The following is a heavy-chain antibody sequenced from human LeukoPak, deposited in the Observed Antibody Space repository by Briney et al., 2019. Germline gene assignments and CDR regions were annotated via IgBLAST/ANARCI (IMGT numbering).Heavy chain of an antibody. V-gene: IGHV3-74*01. Sequence: GGSLRLSCAASGFTFSSYWMHWVRQAPGKGLVWVSRINSDGSSTSYADSVKGRFTISRDNAKNTLYLQMNSLRAEDTAGYYCVSWWFGESDLLDYWGQGTLVTVSS. CDR2: INSDGSST. CDR1: GFTFSSYW. J-gene: IGHJ4*02. D-gene: IGHD3-10*01. CDR3: VSWWFGESDLLDY.